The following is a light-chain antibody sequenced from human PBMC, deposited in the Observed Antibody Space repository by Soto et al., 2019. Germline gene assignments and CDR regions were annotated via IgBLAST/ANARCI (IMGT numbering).Light chain of an antibody. Sequence: EVVMTQSPATLSVSPGETATLSCRASQRVGSSLAWYQQKPGQAPRLFIYGASTRATGIPARFSGSGSGTEFTLTISSLQSEDFAVYYCQQYNNWPLTFGPGTKVDIK. CDR3: QQYNNWPLT. V-gene: IGKV3-15*01. CDR2: GAS. J-gene: IGKJ3*01. CDR1: QRVGSS.